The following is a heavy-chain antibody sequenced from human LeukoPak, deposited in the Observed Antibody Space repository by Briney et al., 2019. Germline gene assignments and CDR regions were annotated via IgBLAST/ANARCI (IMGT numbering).Heavy chain of an antibody. D-gene: IGHD2-15*01. CDR3: ARASPRIVVVVAATGWFDP. V-gene: IGHV1-2*02. Sequence: ASVKVSCKASGYTFIGYYMDWVRQAPGQGLEWMGWINPNSGGTNYAQKFQGRVTMTRDTSISTAYMELSRLRSDDTAVYYCARASPRIVVVVAATGWFDPWGQGTLVTVSS. CDR2: INPNSGGT. J-gene: IGHJ5*02. CDR1: GYTFIGYY.